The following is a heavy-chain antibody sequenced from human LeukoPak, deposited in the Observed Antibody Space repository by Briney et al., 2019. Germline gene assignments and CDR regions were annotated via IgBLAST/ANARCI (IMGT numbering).Heavy chain of an antibody. J-gene: IGHJ5*02. CDR3: GRRGSYSSSSRYWFDP. CDR1: GGSISSGGYY. Sequence: SQTLSLTCTVSGGSISSGGYYWSWIRQHPGKGLEWIGYIYYSGSTYYNPSLKSRATISLDKSKNQFSLKLNSVTAADTAIYYCGRRGSYSSSSRYWFDPWGQGTLVTVSS. D-gene: IGHD6-6*01. CDR2: IYYSGST. V-gene: IGHV4-31*09.